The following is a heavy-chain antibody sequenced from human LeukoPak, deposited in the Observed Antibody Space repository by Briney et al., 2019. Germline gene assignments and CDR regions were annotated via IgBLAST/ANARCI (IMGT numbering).Heavy chain of an antibody. CDR3: ARRKRLLGPFDY. D-gene: IGHD3-10*01. Sequence: SETLSLTCTVSGGSISSYYWSWIRQPPGKGLEWIGYIYNSGSTKYNPSLKSRVTISVDTSKNQFSLKLSSVTAADTAVYYCARRKRLLGPFDYWGQGTLVTVSS. J-gene: IGHJ4*02. V-gene: IGHV4-59*08. CDR2: IYNSGST. CDR1: GGSISSYY.